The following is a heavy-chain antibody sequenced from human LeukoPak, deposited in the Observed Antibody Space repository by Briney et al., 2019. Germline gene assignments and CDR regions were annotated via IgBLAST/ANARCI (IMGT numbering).Heavy chain of an antibody. Sequence: GGSLRLSCAASGFTFSSYSMNWVRQAPGKGLEWVSSISSSSSYIYYADSVKGRFTISRDNAKNSLYLQMNSLRAEDTAVYFCARGIYTSSPRNPKNFFDYWGQGTLVTVS. D-gene: IGHD2-2*02. V-gene: IGHV3-21*01. CDR3: ARGIYTSSPRNPKNFFDY. CDR1: GFTFSSYS. CDR2: ISSSSSYI. J-gene: IGHJ4*02.